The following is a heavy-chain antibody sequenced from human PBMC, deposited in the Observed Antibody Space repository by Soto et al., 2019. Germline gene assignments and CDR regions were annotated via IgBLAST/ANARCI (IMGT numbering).Heavy chain of an antibody. CDR2: ISGSGGST. CDR1: GFTFSSYA. CDR3: AKVVSVVPARPLDV. D-gene: IGHD2-2*01. J-gene: IGHJ6*04. V-gene: IGHV3-23*01. Sequence: EVQLLESGGGLVQPGGSLRLSCAASGFTFSSYAMSWVRQAPGKGLEWVSAISGSGGSTYYADSVKGRFTISRDNSKNTLYLQMNSLRAEDTAVYFCAKVVSVVPARPLDVWGKGTTVTVSS.